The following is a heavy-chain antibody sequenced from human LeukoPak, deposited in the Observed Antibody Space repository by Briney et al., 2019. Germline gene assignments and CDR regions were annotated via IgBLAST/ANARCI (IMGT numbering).Heavy chain of an antibody. CDR1: GFTFSSYW. V-gene: IGHV3-NL1*01. J-gene: IGHJ4*02. CDR2: LYSTTDST. D-gene: IGHD6-19*01. Sequence: PAGSLRLSCAASGFTFSSYWMHWVRQAPGKGLVWVSSLYSTTDSTYYADSVKGRFTISRDTSKNTLYLQMTGMRVEDTAVYYCAKGTVAVAGYFDCWGQGTLGTVSS. CDR3: AKGTVAVAGYFDC.